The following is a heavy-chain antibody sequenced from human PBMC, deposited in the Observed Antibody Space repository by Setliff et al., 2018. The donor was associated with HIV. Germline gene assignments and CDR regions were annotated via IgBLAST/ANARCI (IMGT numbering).Heavy chain of an antibody. D-gene: IGHD3-22*01. J-gene: IGHJ6*03. CDR1: GGSFSGYY. CDR3: ARGITMISAGYYYYYMDV. V-gene: IGHV4-34*01. Sequence: PSETLSLTCAVYGGSFSGYYWSWIRQPPGKGLEWIGEINHSGSTNYNPSLKSRVTISVETSKNQFSLKLSSVTAADTAVYYCARGITMISAGYYYYYMDVWGKGTTVTVSS. CDR2: INHSGST.